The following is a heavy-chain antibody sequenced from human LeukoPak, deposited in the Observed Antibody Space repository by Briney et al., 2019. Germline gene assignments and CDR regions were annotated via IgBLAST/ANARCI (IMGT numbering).Heavy chain of an antibody. CDR2: FKSRSDGGTT. CDR3: TTDTGYDFGYYFDY. CDR1: GFLFRQAR. J-gene: IGHJ4*02. V-gene: IGHV3-15*01. Sequence: PGGPLTLLCEPSGFLFRQARMSWVPDARGGGRVWVSRFKSRSDGGTTDYAAPVKGRFTITRDDSKNTLYLQMNSLKTEDTAVYYCTTDTGYDFGYYFDYWGQGTLVTVSS. D-gene: IGHD3-3*01.